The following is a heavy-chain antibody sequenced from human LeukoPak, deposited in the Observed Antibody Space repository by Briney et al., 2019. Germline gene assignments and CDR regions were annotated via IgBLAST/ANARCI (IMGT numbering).Heavy chain of an antibody. CDR3: ARGGDYGDYQGT. V-gene: IGHV3-48*01. CDR2: IRNDGGSI. CDR1: GFTSSHYN. D-gene: IGHD4-17*01. J-gene: IGHJ5*02. Sequence: PGGSLRLSCAASGFTSSHYNMSWVRQAPGKGLEWISYIRNDGGSIYYAHSVRGRFTISRDNAKSSLYLQMNSLGAEDTAVYYCARGGDYGDYQGTWGQGTLVTVSS.